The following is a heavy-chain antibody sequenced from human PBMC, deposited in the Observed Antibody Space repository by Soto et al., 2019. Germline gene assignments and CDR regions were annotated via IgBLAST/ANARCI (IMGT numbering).Heavy chain of an antibody. Sequence: ASLHVSCMASGYTFTSYAMHWVRQAPGQRLEWMGWINAGNGNTKYSQKFQGRVTITRDTSASTASMELSSLRYEDTAVYYCAREGPIRDFDYWGQGTLVTVSS. V-gene: IGHV1-3*01. CDR3: AREGPIRDFDY. CDR2: INAGNGNT. CDR1: GYTFTSYA. J-gene: IGHJ4*02.